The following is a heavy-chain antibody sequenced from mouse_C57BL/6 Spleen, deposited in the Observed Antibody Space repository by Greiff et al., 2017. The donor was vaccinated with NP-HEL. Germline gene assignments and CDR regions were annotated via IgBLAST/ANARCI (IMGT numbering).Heavy chain of an antibody. CDR2: ISSGSSTI. J-gene: IGHJ1*03. D-gene: IGHD1-1*01. Sequence: DVQLVESGGGLVKPGGSLKLSCAASGFTFSDYGMHWVRQAPEKGLEWVAYISSGSSTIYYADTVKGRFTISRDNAKNTLFLQMTSLRSEDTAMYYCARTPIYYGSSYGYFDVWGTGTTVTVSS. CDR3: ARTPIYYGSSYGYFDV. CDR1: GFTFSDYG. V-gene: IGHV5-17*01.